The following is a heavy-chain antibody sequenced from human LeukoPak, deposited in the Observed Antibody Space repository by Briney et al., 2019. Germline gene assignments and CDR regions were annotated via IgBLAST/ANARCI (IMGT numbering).Heavy chain of an antibody. CDR2: ISTSSSYI. D-gene: IGHD6-13*01. V-gene: IGHV3-21*04. J-gene: IGHJ3*01. CDR1: GFTFSSYS. CDR3: ARPLYSSSWYYWES. Sequence: GGSLRLSCAASGFTFSSYSMNWVRQAPGKGLEWVSSISTSSSYINYADSVKGRFTISRDNAKKSLYLQMNSLRAEDTALYYCARPLYSSSWYYWESWGQGTMVTVSS.